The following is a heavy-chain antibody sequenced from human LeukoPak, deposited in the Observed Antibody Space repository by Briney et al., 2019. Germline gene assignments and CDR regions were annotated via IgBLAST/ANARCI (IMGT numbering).Heavy chain of an antibody. CDR3: GTPANDY. J-gene: IGHJ4*02. Sequence: SETLSLTCTVSGGSFSSSSYYWGWVRQPPGTGLELIGSNHYSGSTFHNPSLKGQVPIPVDTSKNQFSPKLSPVTAADLAVYYCGTPANDYWGQGTLVTVSS. D-gene: IGHD1-14*01. CDR2: NHYSGST. V-gene: IGHV4-39*01. CDR1: GGSFSSSSYY.